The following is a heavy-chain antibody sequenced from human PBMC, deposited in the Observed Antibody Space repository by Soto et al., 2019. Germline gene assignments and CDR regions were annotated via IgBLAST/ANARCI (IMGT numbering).Heavy chain of an antibody. V-gene: IGHV4-39*01. J-gene: IGHJ2*01. CDR2: MHYSGDS. D-gene: IGHD4-17*01. CDR1: GGSISSSSHY. Sequence: QLQLQESGPGLVKPSETLSLTCTVSGGSISSSSHYWDWIRQPPGKGLEWIGSMHYSGDSHYNPSLRSPVIISVDPSKHQFTLKLTSVTAADTAVYYCARLLGFTVTTYNRGYDLWGRGNLVTVSS. CDR3: ARLLGFTVTTYNRGYDL.